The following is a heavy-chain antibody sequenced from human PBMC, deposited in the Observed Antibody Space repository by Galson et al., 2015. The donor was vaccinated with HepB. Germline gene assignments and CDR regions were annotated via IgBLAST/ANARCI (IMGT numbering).Heavy chain of an antibody. J-gene: IGHJ3*02. CDR3: VRGGFLDPFDI. D-gene: IGHD3-16*01. Sequence: ETLSLTCSVSGGSVDKYYWGWIRQSPGKGLEWIGYNSYRGRSDYNPSLKSRVTILMDTSRNQFSLRLSSVTASDTAVYYCVRGGFLDPFDIWGRGTVVTVSS. V-gene: IGHV4-59*02. CDR1: GGSVDKYY. CDR2: NSYRGRS.